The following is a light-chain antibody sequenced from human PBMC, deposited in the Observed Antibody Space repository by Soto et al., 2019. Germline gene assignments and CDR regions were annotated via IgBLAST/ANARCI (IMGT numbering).Light chain of an antibody. CDR1: QTISSW. CDR2: KAS. Sequence: DIQMTPSPSTLSGSVVDRVTITCRASQTISSWLAWYQQKPGKAPKLLIYKASTLKSGVPSRFSGSGSGTEFTLTIRSLQPDDFATYYCQHYNSYSEAFGQGTKVDIK. J-gene: IGKJ1*01. V-gene: IGKV1-5*03. CDR3: QHYNSYSEA.